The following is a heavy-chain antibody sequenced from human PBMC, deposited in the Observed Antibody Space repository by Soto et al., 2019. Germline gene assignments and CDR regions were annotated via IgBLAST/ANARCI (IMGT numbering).Heavy chain of an antibody. D-gene: IGHD4-17*01. V-gene: IGHV3-33*01. CDR1: GFTFSSYG. CDR3: ARVSVTTGPFDY. J-gene: IGHJ4*02. CDR2: IWYDGSNK. Sequence: GGSLRLSCAASGFTFSSYGMHWVRQAPGKGLEWVAVIWYDGSNKYYADSVKGRFTISRDNSKNTLYLQMNSLRAEDTAVYYCARVSVTTGPFDYWGQGTLVTVSS.